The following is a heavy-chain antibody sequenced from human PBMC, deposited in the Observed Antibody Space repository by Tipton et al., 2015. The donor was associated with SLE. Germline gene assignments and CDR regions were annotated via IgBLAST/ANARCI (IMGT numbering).Heavy chain of an antibody. Sequence: TLSLTCTISGGSFTSSSYFWGWIRQPPGKGLEWLGIIYYSGSSYVNPSLERRVTMPVDTSKNQFSLKLNSVTAADTAVYYCARFGDYSGYIHYWGRGTLVTVSS. CDR3: ARFGDYSGYIHY. CDR1: GGSFTSSSYF. D-gene: IGHD1-26*01. CDR2: IYYSGSS. V-gene: IGHV4-39*07. J-gene: IGHJ4*02.